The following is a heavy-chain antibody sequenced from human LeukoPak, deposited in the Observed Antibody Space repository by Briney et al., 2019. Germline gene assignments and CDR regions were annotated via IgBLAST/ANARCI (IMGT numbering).Heavy chain of an antibody. CDR3: AKGDYGGNFRWFDP. J-gene: IGHJ5*02. V-gene: IGHV3-23*01. Sequence: PGGSLRLSCAASGFTLSYYAMSWVRQAPGKGLEWVSAISGSGGSTYYADSVKGRFTISRDNSKNTLYLQMNSLRAEDTAVYYCAKGDYGGNFRWFDPWGQGTLVTVSS. CDR1: GFTLSYYA. CDR2: ISGSGGST. D-gene: IGHD4-23*01.